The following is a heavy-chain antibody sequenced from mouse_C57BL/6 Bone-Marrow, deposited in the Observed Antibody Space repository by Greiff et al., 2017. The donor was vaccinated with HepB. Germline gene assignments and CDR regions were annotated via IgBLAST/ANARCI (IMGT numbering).Heavy chain of an antibody. CDR2: IDPSDSDT. CDR1: GYTFTSYW. V-gene: IGHV1-59*01. J-gene: IGHJ2*01. D-gene: IGHD4-1*01. CDR3: ASWDGIDY. Sequence: VQLQQSGAELVRPGASVKLSCKASGYTFTSYWMHWVKQRPGQGLEWIGVIDPSDSDTKYNQKFKGKATLTVDTSSSTAYMQLSSLTSEDSAVYYGASWDGIDYWGQGTTLTVSS.